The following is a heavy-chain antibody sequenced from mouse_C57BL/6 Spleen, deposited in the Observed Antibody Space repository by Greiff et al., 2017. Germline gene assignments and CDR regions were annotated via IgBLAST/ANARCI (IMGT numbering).Heavy chain of an antibody. V-gene: IGHV1-26*01. Sequence: EVQLQQSGPELVKPGASVKMSCKASGYTFTDYYMNWVKQSHGKSLEWIGDINPTNGGTSYNQKFKGKATLTVDKSSSTAYMQLRSLTSEAAAYYYYARDYGYYWFAYWGQGTLVTVSA. CDR2: INPTNGGT. CDR3: ARDYGYYWFAY. CDR1: GYTFTDYY. J-gene: IGHJ3*01. D-gene: IGHD2-2*01.